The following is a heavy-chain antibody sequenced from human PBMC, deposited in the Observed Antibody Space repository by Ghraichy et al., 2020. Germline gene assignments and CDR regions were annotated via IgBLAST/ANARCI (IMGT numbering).Heavy chain of an antibody. CDR3: ARAPLQVKLDAFDI. V-gene: IGHV1-2*02. Sequence: ASVKVSCKASGYTFTGYYMHWVRQAPGQGLEWLGWINPNSGGTNYAQKFQGRVTMTRDTSITIAFLELSTLEYDDTAVYFCARAPLQVKLDAFDIWGQGTMVTVS. CDR2: INPNSGGT. D-gene: IGHD2-15*01. J-gene: IGHJ3*02. CDR1: GYTFTGYY.